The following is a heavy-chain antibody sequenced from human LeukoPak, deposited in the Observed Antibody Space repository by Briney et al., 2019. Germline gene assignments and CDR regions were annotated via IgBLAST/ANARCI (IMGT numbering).Heavy chain of an antibody. D-gene: IGHD6-13*01. Sequence: SVKVSCKASGYTFRSYAMSWVRQAPGQGLEGMGGIIPICCTENYAQEFEGRVAITADKATSTAYKELSRLRSEDTGVYYCARDTEPIIAAAGTNYYYYMDVWGKGTTVTVSS. CDR1: GYTFRSYA. CDR3: ARDTEPIIAAAGTNYYYYMDV. V-gene: IGHV1-69*06. J-gene: IGHJ6*03. CDR2: IIPICCTE.